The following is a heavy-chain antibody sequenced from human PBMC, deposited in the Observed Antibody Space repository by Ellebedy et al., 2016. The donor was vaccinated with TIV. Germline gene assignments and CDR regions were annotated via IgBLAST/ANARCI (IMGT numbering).Heavy chain of an antibody. V-gene: IGHV3-21*06. Sequence: PGGSLRLSCTASGFNVGFYSIDWVRQAPGKGLEWVSSISSASRYIFYADSVKGRFTISRDNARNSVFLQMTSLSSEDTATYYCVKGGSSWPPNSGDPNWFDPWGPGTLVIVSS. D-gene: IGHD6-13*01. CDR3: VKGGSSWPPNSGDPNWFDP. CDR1: GFNVGFYS. CDR2: ISSASRYI. J-gene: IGHJ5*02.